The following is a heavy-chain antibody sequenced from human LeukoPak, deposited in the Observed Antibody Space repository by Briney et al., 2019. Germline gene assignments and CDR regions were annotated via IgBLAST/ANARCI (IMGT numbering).Heavy chain of an antibody. CDR3: ARGARIGSPAAHDAFDI. V-gene: IGHV1-2*04. Sequence: GASVKVSCKSSGYTFTGYYIHWVRQAPGQGLEWMGWINPNSGGTDYAQKFRGWVTMTRDTSINTAYMELSRLTSEDTAVYYCARGARIGSPAAHDAFDIWGQGTMVTVSS. CDR2: INPNSGGT. D-gene: IGHD2-2*01. CDR1: GYTFTGYY. J-gene: IGHJ3*02.